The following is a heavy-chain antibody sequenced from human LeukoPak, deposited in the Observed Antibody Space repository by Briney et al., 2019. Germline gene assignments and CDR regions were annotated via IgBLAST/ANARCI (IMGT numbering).Heavy chain of an antibody. CDR3: ASSRDGYNSDDAFDI. Sequence: SETLSLTCTVSGGSISSSSYYWGWIRQPPGKGLEWIGSIYYSGSTYYNPSLKSRVTISVDTSKNQFSLKLSSVTAADTAVYYCASSRDGYNSDDAFDIWGQGTMVTVSS. CDR1: GGSISSSSYY. V-gene: IGHV4-39*07. CDR2: IYYSGST. D-gene: IGHD5-24*01. J-gene: IGHJ3*02.